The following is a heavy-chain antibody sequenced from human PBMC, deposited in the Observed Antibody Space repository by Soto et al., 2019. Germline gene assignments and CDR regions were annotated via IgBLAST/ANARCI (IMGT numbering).Heavy chain of an antibody. CDR1: GGSISSSYW. J-gene: IGHJ6*02. CDR3: ARVSGSYYYGMDV. Sequence: QVQLQESGPGLVKPSGTLSLTCAVSGGSISSSYWWSWVRQPPGKGLEWIGEIYHSGSTNYNTSLQSRVTISVDTSKNQFSLKVPSVPAADTAVYYCARVSGSYYYGMDVWGQGTTVTVSS. CDR2: IYHSGST. V-gene: IGHV4-4*02.